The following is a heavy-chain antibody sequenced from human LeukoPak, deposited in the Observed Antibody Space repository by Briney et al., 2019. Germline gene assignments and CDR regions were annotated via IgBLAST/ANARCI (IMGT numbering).Heavy chain of an antibody. CDR1: GFTFSSYA. CDR2: ISYDGSNK. CDR3: ARDPSGSAYYFDY. V-gene: IGHV3-30-3*01. D-gene: IGHD3-10*01. J-gene: IGHJ4*02. Sequence: GGSLRLSCAASGFTFSSYAMHWVRQAPGKGLGWVAVISYDGSNKYYADSVKGRFTISRDNSKNTLYLQMNSLRAEDTAVYYCARDPSGSAYYFDYWGQGTLVTVSS.